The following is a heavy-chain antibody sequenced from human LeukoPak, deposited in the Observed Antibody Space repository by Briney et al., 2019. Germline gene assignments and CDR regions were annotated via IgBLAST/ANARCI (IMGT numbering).Heavy chain of an antibody. J-gene: IGHJ4*02. Sequence: GGSLRLSCAASGFTFSSYWMSWVRQAPGKGLEWVANINQDGIEKYYVDSVKGRFTISRDNAKNTVYLQMNSLRAKDRAMSYCAGVDDYASGSYFRFYFDYWGQGTLVTVSS. CDR1: GFTFSSYW. V-gene: IGHV3-7*05. CDR2: INQDGIEK. CDR3: AGVDDYASGSYFRFYFDY. D-gene: IGHD3-10*01.